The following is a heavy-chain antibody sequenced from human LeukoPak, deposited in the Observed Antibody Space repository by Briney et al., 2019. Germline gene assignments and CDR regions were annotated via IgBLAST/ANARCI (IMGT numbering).Heavy chain of an antibody. V-gene: IGHV4-59*01. J-gene: IGHJ4*02. CDR1: GGSISTYY. D-gene: IGHD5-12*01. Sequence: SETLSLTCTLSGGSISTYYWSWIRQPPGKGLEWIGYIYHSGSTNYNPSLKSRVNISVDTSKTQFSLKLSSVTAADTAVYYCARGGGYASPIGYWGQGALVTVSS. CDR2: IYHSGST. CDR3: ARGGGYASPIGY.